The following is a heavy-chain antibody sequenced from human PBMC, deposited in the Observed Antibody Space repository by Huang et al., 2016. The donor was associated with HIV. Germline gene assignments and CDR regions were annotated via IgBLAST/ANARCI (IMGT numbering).Heavy chain of an antibody. CDR3: VRGLGSTNRGFDI. J-gene: IGHJ4*02. D-gene: IGHD7-27*01. V-gene: IGHV1-69*01. CDR2: ISPMFGPA. CDR1: GDSFSRYA. Sequence: QVQLVQSGAEVKKPGSSVKVSCKASGDSFSRYAFTWVRQAQGQGLEWMGGISPMFGPAEYAQKFQGRITIRADESTKTAYLELSSLRAEDTATYYCVRGLGSTNRGFDIWGQGTLVTVSS.